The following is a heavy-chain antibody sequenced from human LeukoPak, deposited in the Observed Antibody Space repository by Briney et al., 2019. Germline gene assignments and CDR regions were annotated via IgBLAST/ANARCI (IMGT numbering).Heavy chain of an antibody. Sequence: SETLSLTCTVSGGSISSYYWSWIRQPPGKGLEWIGYIYYSGSTNYNPSLKSRVTISVDTSKNQFSLKLSSVTAADTAVYYCARRPFTMVRGVIITEGPFDYWGQGTLVTVSS. CDR3: ARRPFTMVRGVIITEGPFDY. CDR2: IYYSGST. V-gene: IGHV4-59*08. D-gene: IGHD3-10*01. J-gene: IGHJ4*02. CDR1: GGSISSYY.